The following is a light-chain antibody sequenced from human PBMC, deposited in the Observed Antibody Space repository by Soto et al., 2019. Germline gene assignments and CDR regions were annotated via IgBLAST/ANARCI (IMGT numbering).Light chain of an antibody. V-gene: IGKV3-20*01. CDR2: SAS. CDR3: QQYGSSPLFT. CDR1: QSVSSSY. J-gene: IGKJ3*01. Sequence: EIVLTQSPGTLSLSPGERATLSCRASQSVSSSYLAWYQQKPGQAPRLLIYSASSRATGIPDRFSGSGSGTDFTLTISRLETEDFAVYYCQQYGSSPLFTFVPGTKVDIK.